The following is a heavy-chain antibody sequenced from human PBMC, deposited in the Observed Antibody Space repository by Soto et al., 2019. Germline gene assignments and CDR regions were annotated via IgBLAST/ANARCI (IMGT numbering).Heavy chain of an antibody. J-gene: IGHJ3*01. CDR1: GFTFSSYS. Sequence: PGGSLRLSCAASGFTFSSYSMNWVRQAPGKGPEWVSSISSGSDYIFYADSVKGRFTISRDNAKNSLFLQMNSLTAEDTAVYYCARFPVGDAFNVWGQGTVVTVSS. CDR2: ISSGSDYI. CDR3: ARFPVGDAFNV. V-gene: IGHV3-21*01. D-gene: IGHD3-10*01.